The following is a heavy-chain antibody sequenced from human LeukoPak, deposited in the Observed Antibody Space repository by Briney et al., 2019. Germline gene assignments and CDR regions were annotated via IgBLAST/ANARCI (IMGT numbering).Heavy chain of an antibody. CDR2: TLGGRSSTT. V-gene: IGHV3-23*01. CDR3: VRNDILTGHTNWYFEY. CDR1: GFTFNNYA. J-gene: IGHJ4*02. D-gene: IGHD3-9*01. Sequence: GGSLRLSCAASGFTFNNYAMSWVRQAPGKGLEWVSVTLGGRSSTTYYADSVKGRFTMSRDNSQNTVYLQVNSLRVEDTAVYYCVRNDILTGHTNWYFEYWGQGTLVTVSS.